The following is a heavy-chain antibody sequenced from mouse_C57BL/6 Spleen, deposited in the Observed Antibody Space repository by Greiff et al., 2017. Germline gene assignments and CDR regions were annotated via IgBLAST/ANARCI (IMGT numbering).Heavy chain of an antibody. Sequence: QVHVKQSGAELVKPGASVKISCKASGYAFSSYWMNWVKQRPGKGLEWIGQIYPGDGDTNYNGKFKGKATLTADKSSSTAYMQLSSLTSEDSAVYFCALTAQATLFAYWGQGTLVTVSA. CDR2: IYPGDGDT. CDR3: ALTAQATLFAY. D-gene: IGHD3-2*02. J-gene: IGHJ3*01. V-gene: IGHV1-80*01. CDR1: GYAFSSYW.